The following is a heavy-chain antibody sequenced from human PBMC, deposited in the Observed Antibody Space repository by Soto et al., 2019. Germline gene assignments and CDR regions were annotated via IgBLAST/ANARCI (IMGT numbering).Heavy chain of an antibody. CDR2: IYDNGGA. CDR3: ATVKGGTTRRAFDS. CDR1: GDSISSGCYY. Sequence: QVQLQESGPGLVKPSQTLSLTCTVSGDSISSGCYYWSWIRQPPGKGLEWVGYIYDNGGAYYSPSLRGRVVISVDRSENPFSLGLDSVTAADTAGYSCATVKGGTTRRAFDSWGPGALVTVSS. J-gene: IGHJ4*02. V-gene: IGHV4-31*03. D-gene: IGHD1-7*01.